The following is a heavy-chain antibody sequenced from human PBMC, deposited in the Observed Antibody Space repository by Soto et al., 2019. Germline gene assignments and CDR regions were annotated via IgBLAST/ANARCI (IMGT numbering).Heavy chain of an antibody. D-gene: IGHD3-10*01. CDR3: ARTSTLRGLSETPRYHYYALDV. V-gene: IGHV2-70*01. J-gene: IGHJ6*02. CDR2: IDWDDDK. Sequence: SWIRQPPGKALEWLALIDWDDDKYYSTSLETRLTISKDTSKNQVVLTVTNMDPVDTATYYCARTSTLRGLSETPRYHYYALDVWGQGTTVTVSS.